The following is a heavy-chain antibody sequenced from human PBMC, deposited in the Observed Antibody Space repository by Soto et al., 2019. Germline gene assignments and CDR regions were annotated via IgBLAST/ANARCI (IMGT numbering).Heavy chain of an antibody. CDR2: FISSGYTI. CDR1: GFTVSTYA. V-gene: IGHV3-48*03. D-gene: IGHD2-8*01. Sequence: GSLRPSCAVSGFTVSTYAIGWVRQVHGRWMEWISSFISSGYTIHHTDSVEGRFSISRDNATKSLFRQMNSLRAEDTAVTYCVREAPCSNGVCQFDYWGRGTLVTVSS. J-gene: IGHJ4*01. CDR3: VREAPCSNGVCQFDY.